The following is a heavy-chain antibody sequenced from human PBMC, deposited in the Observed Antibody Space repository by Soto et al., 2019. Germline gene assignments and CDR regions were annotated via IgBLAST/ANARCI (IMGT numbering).Heavy chain of an antibody. Sequence: QEQLVESGGGVVQPGRSLRLSCVASGFTFRSYGMHGVRQAPGKGLEWVAVMSDDESKKYYADSVQGRFTISRDNSKNTLFLQMDTLISEDTAVYYCARTAGGRVRGALAIWGQGTMVTVSS. CDR1: GFTFRSYG. V-gene: IGHV3-30-3*01. D-gene: IGHD6-13*01. J-gene: IGHJ3*02. CDR3: ARTAGGRVRGALAI. CDR2: MSDDESKK.